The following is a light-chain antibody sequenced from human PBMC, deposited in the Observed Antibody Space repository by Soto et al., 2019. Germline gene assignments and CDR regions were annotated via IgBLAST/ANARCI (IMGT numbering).Light chain of an antibody. Sequence: VVMRQSPSTLSVSPGEGATHSCTSSHGIGDTLALYQHKAGPTPRLLIYDTSTRATGVTIRISGSRSGAEFPLPITILQSEDFAVYYCQPYNNWPLTFGGGTKVDIK. CDR2: DTS. CDR1: HGIGDT. CDR3: QPYNNWPLT. V-gene: IGKV3-15*01. J-gene: IGKJ4*01.